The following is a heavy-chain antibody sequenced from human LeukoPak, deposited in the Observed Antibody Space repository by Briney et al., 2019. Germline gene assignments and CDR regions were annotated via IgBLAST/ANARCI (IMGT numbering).Heavy chain of an antibody. CDR3: TTESGYGTVHFDY. J-gene: IGHJ4*02. CDR2: IKSKTDGGTT. D-gene: IGHD5-12*01. Sequence: GGSLRLSCAASGFTFSNAWMSWVRQAPGKGLEWVGRIKSKTDGGTTDYAAPVKGRFTISRDDSKNTLYLQMNSLKTEDTAAYYCTTESGYGTVHFDYWGQGTLVTVSS. CDR1: GFTFSNAW. V-gene: IGHV3-15*01.